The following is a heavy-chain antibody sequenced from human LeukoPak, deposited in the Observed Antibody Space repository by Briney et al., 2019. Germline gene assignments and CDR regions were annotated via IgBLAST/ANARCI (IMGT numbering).Heavy chain of an antibody. Sequence: GGSLRLSCAASGFTFSSHWMHWVRQAPGKGLVWVSRLNSDGSSTNYADSVKGRFTISRDNSKNTLYLQMNSLRVEDTAVYYCARGDRGTAAGNNWFNPWGQGTLVTVSS. J-gene: IGHJ5*02. V-gene: IGHV3-74*01. D-gene: IGHD6-13*01. CDR2: LNSDGSST. CDR3: ARGDRGTAAGNNWFNP. CDR1: GFTFSSHW.